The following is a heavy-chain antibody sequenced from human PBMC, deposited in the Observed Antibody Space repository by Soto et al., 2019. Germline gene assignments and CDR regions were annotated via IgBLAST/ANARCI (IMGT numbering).Heavy chain of an antibody. CDR3: ARVTYYDYIWGSYRTYYFDS. CDR2: INHSGST. J-gene: IGHJ4*02. Sequence: QVQLQQWGAGLLKPSETLSLTCAVYGGSFSGYYWSWIRQPPGKGLEWIGEINHSGSTNYNPSLKSRVNISVDTSKNQFSLKLSSVTAADTAVYYCARVTYYDYIWGSYRTYYFDSWGQGTLVTVSS. V-gene: IGHV4-34*01. CDR1: GGSFSGYY. D-gene: IGHD3-16*02.